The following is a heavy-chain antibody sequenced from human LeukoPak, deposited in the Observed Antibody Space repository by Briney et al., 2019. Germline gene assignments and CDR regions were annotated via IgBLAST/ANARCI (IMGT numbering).Heavy chain of an antibody. CDR1: GFTFSSYS. Sequence: GGSLRLSCAASGFTFSSYSMNWVRQAPGKGLEWVSSISSSSSYIYYADSVKGRFTISRDNAKNSLYLQMNSLRAEDTAVYYCARVGGWYYYDSSGSFVDYWGQGTLVTVSS. J-gene: IGHJ4*02. D-gene: IGHD3-22*01. CDR3: ARVGGWYYYDSSGSFVDY. CDR2: ISSSSSYI. V-gene: IGHV3-21*01.